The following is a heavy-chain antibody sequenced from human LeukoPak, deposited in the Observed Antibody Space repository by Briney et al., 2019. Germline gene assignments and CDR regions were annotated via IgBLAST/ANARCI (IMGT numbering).Heavy chain of an antibody. CDR1: GFSFSSSW. V-gene: IGHV3-74*01. CDR3: AKVIAAAGTSIMYFDY. J-gene: IGHJ4*02. CDR2: INSDGSTT. Sequence: GGSLRLSCAASGFSFSSSWMHWVRQAPGTGLVWVSRINSDGSTTNYADSVKGRSTISRDNAMSTLYLQMNSLRAEDTAVYYCAKVIAAAGTSIMYFDYWGQGTLVTVSS. D-gene: IGHD6-13*01.